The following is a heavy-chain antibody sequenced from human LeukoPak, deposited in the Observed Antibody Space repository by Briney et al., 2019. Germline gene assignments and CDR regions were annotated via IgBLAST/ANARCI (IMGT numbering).Heavy chain of an antibody. Sequence: GASVTVSSMASGYTFTTYGISWVRQAPGQGVEWLGWISAYNGNTNYAQKLQGRVTITTDTSTSTAYMELRSLRSDDTAVYYCARDDNWNVYYYYYYGMDVWGQGTTVTVSS. CDR1: GYTFTTYG. CDR2: ISAYNGNT. CDR3: ARDDNWNVYYYYYYGMDV. D-gene: IGHD1-20*01. J-gene: IGHJ6*02. V-gene: IGHV1-18*01.